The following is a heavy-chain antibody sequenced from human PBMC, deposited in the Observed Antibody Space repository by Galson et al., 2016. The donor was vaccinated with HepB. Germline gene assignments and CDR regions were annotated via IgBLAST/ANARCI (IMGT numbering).Heavy chain of an antibody. J-gene: IGHJ3*02. V-gene: IGHV3-7*02. CDR1: GLTFSNFW. CDR2: INQDGTEK. CDR3: GRGSKYGFDM. Sequence: SLRLSCAASGLTFSNFWMTWVRQAPGKGLEWVANINQDGTEKLYLDSVRGRFTISRDNAKSSLFLQMNSLRADDTAVYYCGRGSKYGFDMWGQGTMVTVSS.